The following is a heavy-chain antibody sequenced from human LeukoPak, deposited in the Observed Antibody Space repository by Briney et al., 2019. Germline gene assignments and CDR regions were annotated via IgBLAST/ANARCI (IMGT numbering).Heavy chain of an antibody. D-gene: IGHD2-15*01. J-gene: IGHJ3*02. CDR2: TYDSGST. CDR1: GASIRSGDYY. CDR3: ARDCSGGSCYGAFDI. V-gene: IGHV4-30-4*01. Sequence: SETLSLTCTVSGASIRSGDYYWSWIRQPPGKGLEWIGYTYDSGSTYYNPSLKSRITISVDTSENRFSLKLSSVTATDTAVYYCARDCSGGSCYGAFDIWGQGTMVTVSS.